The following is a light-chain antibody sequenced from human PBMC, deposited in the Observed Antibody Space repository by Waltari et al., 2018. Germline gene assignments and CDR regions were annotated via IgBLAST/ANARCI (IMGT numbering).Light chain of an antibody. V-gene: IGKV3-15*01. CDR2: GAS. CDR3: QQYYVWPPIT. Sequence: VLLTQSPASLSVSPGDTVILSCRASQSVRTNLVWYQQKAGQAPGTLIYGASTRASGVPSRFSGSGSETDFTLIISSLQSEDAAVYFCQQYYVWPPITFGGGTKLEI. CDR1: QSVRTN. J-gene: IGKJ4*01.